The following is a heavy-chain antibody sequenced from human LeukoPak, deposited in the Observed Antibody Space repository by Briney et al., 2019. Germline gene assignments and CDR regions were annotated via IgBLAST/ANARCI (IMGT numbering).Heavy chain of an antibody. Sequence: PGGSLRLSCTASGFTFGDYAMSWVRQAPGKGLEWVGFIRSKAYGGTAEFAASAKGRFTISRDDSKSIAFLQMNSLKTEDTTVYYCGRVGGSYTIDYWGQGTLVTVSS. V-gene: IGHV3-49*04. CDR1: GFTFGDYA. J-gene: IGHJ4*02. D-gene: IGHD1-26*01. CDR2: IRSKAYGGTA. CDR3: GRVGGSYTIDY.